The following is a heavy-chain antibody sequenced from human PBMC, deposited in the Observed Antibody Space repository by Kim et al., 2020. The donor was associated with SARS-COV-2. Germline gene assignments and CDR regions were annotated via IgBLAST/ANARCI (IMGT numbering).Heavy chain of an antibody. CDR2: ISYDGSIK. CDR3: AKSSACFWFVLGLNAF. V-gene: IGHV3-30*18. D-gene: IGHD3-10*01. J-gene: IGHJ3*01. CDR1: GFTFNNYA. Sequence: GGSLRLSCGASGFTFNNYAMHWVRQAPGKGLEWVAVISYDGSIKYYADSVKGQFTVSRDSSHNTLYLQMRSLRPEDTALYYCAKSSACFWFVLGLNAF.